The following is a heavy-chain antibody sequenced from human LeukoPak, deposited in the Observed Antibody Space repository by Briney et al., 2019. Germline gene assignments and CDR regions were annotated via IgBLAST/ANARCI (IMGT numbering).Heavy chain of an antibody. CDR1: GFTFSSYA. D-gene: IGHD6-6*01. CDR2: ISGSGITT. CDR3: AKGTFMVESSSSLPDY. Sequence: GRSLRLSCAASGFTFSSYAMNWVRQAPGKGLEWVSAISGSGITTYYADSVKGRFAISRDNSKSTLYLQMNTLRAEDTAVYYCAKGTFMVESSSSLPDYWGQGTLVTVSS. J-gene: IGHJ4*02. V-gene: IGHV3-23*01.